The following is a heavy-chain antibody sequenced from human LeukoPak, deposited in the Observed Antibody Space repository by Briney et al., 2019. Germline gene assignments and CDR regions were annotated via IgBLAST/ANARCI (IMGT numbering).Heavy chain of an antibody. CDR1: EYTFTSYD. D-gene: IGHD6-13*01. J-gene: IGHJ6*03. CDR3: ARVNWSPNSSSWYGRYYYYMDV. CDR2: MNPNSGNT. Sequence: GASVKVSCKASEYTFTSYDINWVRQATGQGLEWMGWMNPNSGNTGYAQKFQGRVTITRNTSISTAYMELSSLRSEDTAVYYCARVNWSPNSSSWYGRYYYYMDVWGKGTTVTVSS. V-gene: IGHV1-8*03.